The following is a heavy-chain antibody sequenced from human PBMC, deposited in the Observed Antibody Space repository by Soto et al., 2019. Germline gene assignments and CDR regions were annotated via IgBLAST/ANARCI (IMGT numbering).Heavy chain of an antibody. CDR3: ARPLLPDYYDSSVGAFDI. V-gene: IGHV5-10-1*01. CDR2: IDPSDSYT. CDR1: GYSFTSYW. J-gene: IGHJ3*02. D-gene: IGHD3-22*01. Sequence: PGETLKISCKGSGYSFTSYWISWVHQMPGKGLEWMGRIDPSDSYTNYSPSFQGHVTISADKSISTAYLQWSSLKASDTAMYYCARPLLPDYYDSSVGAFDIWGQGTMVTVSS.